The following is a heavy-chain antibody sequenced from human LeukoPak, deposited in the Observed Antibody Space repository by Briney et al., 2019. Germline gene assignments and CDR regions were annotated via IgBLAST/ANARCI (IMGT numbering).Heavy chain of an antibody. CDR1: GYTFTGYY. CDR2: INPNSGGT. CDR3: ARVASRYFPDDAFDI. Sequence: ASVKVSCKASGYTFTGYYMHWVRQAPGQGLEWMGWINPNSGGTNYAQKFQGRVTMTRDTSISTAYMELSRLRSDDTAVYYCARVASRYFPDDAFDIWGQGTMVTVSS. J-gene: IGHJ3*02. V-gene: IGHV1-2*02. D-gene: IGHD3-9*01.